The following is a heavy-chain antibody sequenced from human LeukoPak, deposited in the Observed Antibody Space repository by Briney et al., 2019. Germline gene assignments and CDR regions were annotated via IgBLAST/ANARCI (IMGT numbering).Heavy chain of an antibody. Sequence: SQTLSLTCAISGDSVSSTSAAWNWISQSPSRGLEWLGRTYYRSKWYNDYAVSVKSRISINPDTSKNQFSLQLDSVTPEDTAVYYCAWRGWNDATYGMDVWGQGTTVTVSS. CDR3: AWRGWNDATYGMDV. CDR2: TYYRSKWYN. J-gene: IGHJ6*02. D-gene: IGHD1-1*01. V-gene: IGHV6-1*01. CDR1: GDSVSSTSAA.